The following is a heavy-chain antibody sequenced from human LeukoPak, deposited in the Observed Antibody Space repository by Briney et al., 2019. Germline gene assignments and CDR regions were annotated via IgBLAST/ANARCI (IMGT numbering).Heavy chain of an antibody. Sequence: ASVKVSCKTSGYIFTSYYTYWVRQAPGQGLEWMGFPNPSGGNTYHAQKFQGRVTMTWDTSTSTAYMELNSLTSEDTAVYFCARVWGELSPLDYWGQGTLVTVSS. J-gene: IGHJ4*02. CDR1: GYIFTSYY. D-gene: IGHD3-10*01. V-gene: IGHV1-46*01. CDR2: PNPSGGNT. CDR3: ARVWGELSPLDY.